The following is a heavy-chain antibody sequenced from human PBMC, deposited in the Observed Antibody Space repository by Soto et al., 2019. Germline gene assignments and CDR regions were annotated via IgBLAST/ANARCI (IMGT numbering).Heavy chain of an antibody. J-gene: IGHJ5*01. Sequence: SETLSLTCAVYGGSFSGQSCTWILQFAGKGLEWIGDINHSGRVNYSPSLKSRVTISLDTSKNQFSLTLSAVTAADTAMYYCSTRAYDTNGYYRFDPWGQGTLVTVSS. CDR3: STRAYDTNGYYRFDP. CDR2: INHSGRV. CDR1: GGSFSGQS. D-gene: IGHD3-22*01. V-gene: IGHV4-34*01.